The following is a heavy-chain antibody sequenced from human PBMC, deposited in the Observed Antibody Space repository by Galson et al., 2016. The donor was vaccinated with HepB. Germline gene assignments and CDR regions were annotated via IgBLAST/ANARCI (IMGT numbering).Heavy chain of an antibody. J-gene: IGHJ6*02. D-gene: IGHD1-14*01. V-gene: IGHV3-33*01. CDR2: MWFDGSNI. Sequence: SLRLSCAASGFAFSSYGMHWVRQAPGKGLEWVADMWFDGSNINYVDSVKGRFTISRDNSKNTLYLQMDSLRVEDTAVYYCARKSNRLGKSRYNYFGMDVWGQGTTVTVSS. CDR1: GFAFSSYG. CDR3: ARKSNRLGKSRYNYFGMDV.